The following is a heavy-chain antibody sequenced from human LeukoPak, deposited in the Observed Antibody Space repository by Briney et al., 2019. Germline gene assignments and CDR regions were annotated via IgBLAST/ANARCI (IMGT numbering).Heavy chain of an antibody. D-gene: IGHD3-16*01. CDR1: GFTFDDYG. J-gene: IGHJ4*02. V-gene: IGHV3-20*04. CDR3: ARVEGHYDYVWGSYQIFDY. CDR2: INWNGGST. Sequence: GGSLRLSCAASGFTFDDYGMSWVRQAPGKGLEWVSGINWNGGSTGYADSVKGRFTISRDNAKNSLYLQMNSLRAEDTALYYCARVEGHYDYVWGSYQIFDYWGQGTLVTVSS.